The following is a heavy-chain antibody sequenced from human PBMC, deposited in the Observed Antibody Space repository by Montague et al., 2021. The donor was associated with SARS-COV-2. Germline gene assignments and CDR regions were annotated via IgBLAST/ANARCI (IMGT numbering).Heavy chain of an antibody. CDR1: RLPFSGYA. J-gene: IGHJ4*01. V-gene: IGHV3-30*04. CDR3: AREGYRSGSFYIDY. D-gene: IGHD1-26*01. Sequence: SLRLSCAASRLPFSGYAMHWVRQAPGKGLEWLTFISHDESNHRYADSVKGRFTISRDNSKNTLYLQMDSLRPEDTAVYYCAREGYRSGSFYIDYWDQGTLVTVSS. CDR2: ISHDESNH.